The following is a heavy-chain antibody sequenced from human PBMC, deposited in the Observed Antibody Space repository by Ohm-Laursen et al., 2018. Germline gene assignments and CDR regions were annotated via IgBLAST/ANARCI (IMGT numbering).Heavy chain of an antibody. Sequence: ATVKISCKASGYTFTSYGISWVRQAPGQGLEWMGWISAYNGNTNYAQKLQGRVTMTTDTSTSTAYMELRSLRSDDTAVYYCARDKRASSGTNPLRYWGQGTLVTVSS. D-gene: IGHD6-19*01. CDR2: ISAYNGNT. CDR3: ARDKRASSGTNPLRY. V-gene: IGHV1-18*01. J-gene: IGHJ4*02. CDR1: GYTFTSYG.